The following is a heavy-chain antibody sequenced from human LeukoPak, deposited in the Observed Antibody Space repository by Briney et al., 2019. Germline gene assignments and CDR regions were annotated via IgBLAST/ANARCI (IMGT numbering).Heavy chain of an antibody. D-gene: IGHD3-22*01. CDR1: GFTVSSNY. CDR3: ASGYYYDSSGYYPFDY. Sequence: GGSLRLSCAASGFTVSSNYMSWVRQAPGKGVEGVSVIYSGGSKYYSDSVKGRFTISRDNSKNTLYLQMNSLRAEDTAVYYCASGYYYDSSGYYPFDYWGQGTLVTVSS. V-gene: IGHV3-53*01. CDR2: IYSGGSK. J-gene: IGHJ4*02.